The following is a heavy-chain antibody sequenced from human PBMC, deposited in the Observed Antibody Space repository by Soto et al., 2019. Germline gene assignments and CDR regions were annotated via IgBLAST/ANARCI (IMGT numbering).Heavy chain of an antibody. V-gene: IGHV3-33*01. CDR3: ARDSNYYDSSGYYYPPGYFDY. D-gene: IGHD3-22*01. Sequence: PGGSLRLSCAASGFTFSSYGMHWVRQAPGKGLEWVAVIWYDGSNKYYADSVKGRFTISRDNSKNTLYLQMNSLRAEDTAVYYCARDSNYYDSSGYYYPPGYFDYWGQGTLVTVSS. CDR2: IWYDGSNK. J-gene: IGHJ4*02. CDR1: GFTFSSYG.